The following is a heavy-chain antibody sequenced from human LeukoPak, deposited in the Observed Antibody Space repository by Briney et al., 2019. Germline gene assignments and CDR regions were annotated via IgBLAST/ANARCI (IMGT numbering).Heavy chain of an antibody. V-gene: IGHV1-18*01. CDR3: ARDVLLWFGDHPFFFDY. J-gene: IGHJ4*02. Sequence: ASVKVSCKASGYTFTSYGISWVRQAPGQGLEWMGWISAYNGNTNYARKLQGRVTMTTDTSTSTAYMELRSLRSDDTAVYYCARDVLLWFGDHPFFFDYWGQGTLVTVSS. CDR1: GYTFTSYG. CDR2: ISAYNGNT. D-gene: IGHD3-10*01.